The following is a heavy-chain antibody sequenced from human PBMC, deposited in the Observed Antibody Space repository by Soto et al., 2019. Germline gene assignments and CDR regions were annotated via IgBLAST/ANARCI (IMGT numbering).Heavy chain of an antibody. CDR3: AREGPGAIDYGSGSYYYYMDV. Sequence: SETLSLTCAVSSGSISSSNWWSWVRQPPGKGLEWIGEIYHSGSTNYNPSLKSRVTISVDKSKNQFSLKLSSVTAADTAVYYCAREGPGAIDYGSGSYYYYMDVWGKGTTVTVSS. V-gene: IGHV4-4*02. CDR1: SGSISSSNW. J-gene: IGHJ6*03. D-gene: IGHD3-10*01. CDR2: IYHSGST.